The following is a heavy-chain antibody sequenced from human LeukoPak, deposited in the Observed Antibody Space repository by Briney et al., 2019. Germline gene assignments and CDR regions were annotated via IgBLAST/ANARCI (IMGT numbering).Heavy chain of an antibody. CDR1: GFTFNSYG. D-gene: IGHD4-17*01. Sequence: PGGSLRLSCAASGFTFNSYGIHWVRQAPGKGLEWMAFIWYDGSNKYYVDSVKGRFTISRDNSKNTLYLQMNSLRAEDTAVYYCARARTTRGFDYWGQGTLVTVSS. V-gene: IGHV3-33*01. J-gene: IGHJ4*02. CDR3: ARARTTRGFDY. CDR2: IWYDGSNK.